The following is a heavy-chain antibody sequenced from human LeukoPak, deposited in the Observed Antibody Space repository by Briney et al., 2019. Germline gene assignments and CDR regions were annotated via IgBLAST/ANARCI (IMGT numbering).Heavy chain of an antibody. Sequence: PGRSLRLSCAASGFTFDDYAMHWVRQAPGKGLEWVSGISWNSGSIGYADSVKGRFTISRDNAKNSLYLQMNSLRAEDTALYYCAKDMALVDPLRPGIAVAGYDYWGQGTLVTVSS. D-gene: IGHD6-19*01. CDR2: ISWNSGSI. CDR3: AKDMALVDPLRPGIAVAGYDY. CDR1: GFTFDDYA. J-gene: IGHJ4*02. V-gene: IGHV3-9*01.